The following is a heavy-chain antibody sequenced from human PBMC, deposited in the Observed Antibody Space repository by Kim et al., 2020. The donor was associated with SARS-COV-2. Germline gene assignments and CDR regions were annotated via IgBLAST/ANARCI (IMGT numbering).Heavy chain of an antibody. V-gene: IGHV4-59*01. D-gene: IGHD5-12*01. CDR3: ARDGGYNYRYFQH. J-gene: IGHJ1*01. Sequence: NPSLKSRVTISVDTSKNQFYLKLNSVTAADTAVYYCARDGGYNYRYFQHWGQGTLVTVSS.